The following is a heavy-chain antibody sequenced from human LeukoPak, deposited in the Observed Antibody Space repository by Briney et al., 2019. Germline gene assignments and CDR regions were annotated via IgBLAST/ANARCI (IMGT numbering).Heavy chain of an antibody. V-gene: IGHV4-59*12. CDR1: GGSISSYY. D-gene: IGHD5-18*01. Sequence: SETLSLTCTVSGGSISSYYWSWIRQPPGKGLEWIGYIYYSGSTNYNSSLKSRVTISVDRSKNQFSLKLSSVTAADTAVYYCASKLSTRGYSYGPVDYWGQGTLVTVSS. CDR3: ASKLSTRGYSYGPVDY. J-gene: IGHJ4*02. CDR2: IYYSGST.